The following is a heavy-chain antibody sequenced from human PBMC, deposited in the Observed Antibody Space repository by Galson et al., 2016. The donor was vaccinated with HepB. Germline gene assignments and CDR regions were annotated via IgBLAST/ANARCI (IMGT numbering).Heavy chain of an antibody. CDR2: ISGSGGST. CDR1: GFTFSNYA. J-gene: IGHJ4*02. D-gene: IGHD2-21*02. V-gene: IGHV3-23*01. CDR3: AKEDRAYCGGDWDY. Sequence: SLRLSCAASGFTFSNYAMTWVRQAPGKGLEWVSAISGSGGSTYYADSVKGRFTITRDNSKNTLYLQMNSLRAEDTAVYYCAKEDRAYCGGDWDYWGQGTLVTVSS.